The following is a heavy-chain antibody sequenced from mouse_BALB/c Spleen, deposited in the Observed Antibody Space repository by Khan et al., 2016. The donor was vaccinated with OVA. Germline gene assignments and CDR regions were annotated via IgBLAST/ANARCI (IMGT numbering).Heavy chain of an antibody. J-gene: IGHJ2*01. CDR3: ARAWVITTGTCDY. CDR1: GFSLTNYA. D-gene: IGHD2-4*01. Sequence: QVQLKESGPGLVAPSQSLSITCTVYGFSLTNYAVHWVRQPPGKGLEWLGVIWAGGSTTYNSALLSRLSISKANSKSQVFFKMNSLQTDDTALYYGARAWVITTGTCDYWGQGTTLTVSS. V-gene: IGHV2-9*02. CDR2: IWAGGST.